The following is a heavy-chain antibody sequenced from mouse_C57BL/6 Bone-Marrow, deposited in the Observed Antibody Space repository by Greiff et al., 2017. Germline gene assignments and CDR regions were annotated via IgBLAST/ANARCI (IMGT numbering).Heavy chain of an antibody. CDR2: IYPRSGNT. Sequence: VKLKESGAELARPGASVKLSCKASGYTFTSYGISWVKQRTGQGLEWIGEIYPRSGNTYYNEKFKGKATLTADKSSSTAYMELRSLTSEDSAVYFCARRTTVVPLDYWGQGTTLTVSS. J-gene: IGHJ2*01. D-gene: IGHD1-1*01. V-gene: IGHV1-81*01. CDR1: GYTFTSYG. CDR3: ARRTTVVPLDY.